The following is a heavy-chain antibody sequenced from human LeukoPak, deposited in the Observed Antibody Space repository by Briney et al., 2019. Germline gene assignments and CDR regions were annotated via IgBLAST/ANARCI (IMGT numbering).Heavy chain of an antibody. CDR1: GFTFSSYW. Sequence: GGSLRLSCAASGFTFSSYWMSWVRQAPGKGRGWVANIKQDGSEKHYVDSVKGRFTISRDNAKKSLFLHMNSLRVEDTAVYYCARGSEYTSSTNYYFDYWGQGTLVTVSS. D-gene: IGHD6-6*01. V-gene: IGHV3-7*01. J-gene: IGHJ4*02. CDR2: IKQDGSEK. CDR3: ARGSEYTSSTNYYFDY.